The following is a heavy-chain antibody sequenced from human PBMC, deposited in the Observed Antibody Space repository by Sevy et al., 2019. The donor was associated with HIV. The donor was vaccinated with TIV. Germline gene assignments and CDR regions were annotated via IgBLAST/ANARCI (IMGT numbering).Heavy chain of an antibody. CDR2: NNPNSGGT. D-gene: IGHD5-18*01. J-gene: IGHJ6*02. CDR1: GYTFTGYY. V-gene: IGHV1-2*02. Sequence: ASVKVSCKASGYTFTGYYMHWVRQAPGQGLEWMGWNNPNSGGTNYAQKFQGRVTMTRDTSISTAYMELSRLRSDDTAVYYCASPAMVPNYYYYYGMDVWGQGTTVTVSS. CDR3: ASPAMVPNYYYYYGMDV.